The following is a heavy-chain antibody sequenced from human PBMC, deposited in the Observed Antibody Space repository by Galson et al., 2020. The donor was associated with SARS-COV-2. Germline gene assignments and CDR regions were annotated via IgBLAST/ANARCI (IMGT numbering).Heavy chain of an antibody. J-gene: IGHJ6*03. CDR2: IRSRTYDGTT. Sequence: GGSLRLSCTVAGFTFGESAMSWFRQAPGKGLEWVGFIRSRTYDGTTEYAASVKDRFTISRDDSKNVAYLQMNSLITEDTAVYYCARGGFPYYYYMDVWGKGTTVTVSS. V-gene: IGHV3-49*03. CDR1: GFTFGESA. CDR3: ARGGFPYYYYMDV.